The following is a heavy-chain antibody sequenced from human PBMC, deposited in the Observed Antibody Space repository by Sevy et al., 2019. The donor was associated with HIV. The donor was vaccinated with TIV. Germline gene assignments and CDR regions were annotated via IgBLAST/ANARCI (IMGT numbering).Heavy chain of an antibody. J-gene: IGHJ4*02. Sequence: GGSLRLSCTASGFTFGDYAMSWFRQAPGKGLEWVGFIRSKAYGGTTEYAASVKGRFTISRDDSKSIAYLQMNSLKTEDTAVYYCTRDSSITGTTRGDYWGQGTLVTVSS. V-gene: IGHV3-49*03. CDR3: TRDSSITGTTRGDY. D-gene: IGHD1-20*01. CDR1: GFTFGDYA. CDR2: IRSKAYGGTT.